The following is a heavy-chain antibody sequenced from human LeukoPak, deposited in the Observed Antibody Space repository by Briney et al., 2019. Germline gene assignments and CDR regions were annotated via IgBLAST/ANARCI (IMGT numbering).Heavy chain of an antibody. J-gene: IGHJ4*02. D-gene: IGHD3-10*01. CDR3: ASQGPYYYGSGSPNDY. CDR2: IYTSGST. V-gene: IGHV4-4*07. CDR1: GGSISSYY. Sequence: SETLSLTCTVSGGSISSYYWSWIRQPAGKGLEWIGRIYTSGSTNYNPSLKSRVTMSVDTSKNQFSLKLSSVTAADTAVYYCASQGPYYYGSGSPNDYWGQGTLVTVSS.